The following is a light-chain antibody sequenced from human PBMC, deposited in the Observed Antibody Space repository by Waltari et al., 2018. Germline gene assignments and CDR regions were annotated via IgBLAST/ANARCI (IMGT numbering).Light chain of an antibody. Sequence: DIVLTQSPGTLSLSPGARATLSCRASQSVGKYLAWYQQKPGQAPRLLIYDASTRATGIPDRFSGSGSGTDFSLTISRLEPEDFAVYYCQKYVNLPATFGQGTKVEI. CDR3: QKYVNLPAT. CDR2: DAS. CDR1: QSVGKY. V-gene: IGKV3-20*01. J-gene: IGKJ1*01.